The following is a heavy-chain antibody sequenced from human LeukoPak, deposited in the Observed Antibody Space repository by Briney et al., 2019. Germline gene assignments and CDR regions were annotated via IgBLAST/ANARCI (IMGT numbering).Heavy chain of an antibody. CDR2: ISGSGGST. CDR3: AKDREYSGYDFFLPFDY. D-gene: IGHD5-12*01. V-gene: IGHV3-23*01. CDR1: GFTFSTYA. J-gene: IGHJ4*02. Sequence: GGSLRLSCAASGFTFSTYAMTWVRQAPGNGLEWVSGISGSGGSTYYADSVKGRFTISRDNSKNTLYLQMNSLRAEDTAVYYCAKDREYSGYDFFLPFDYWGQGTLVTVSS.